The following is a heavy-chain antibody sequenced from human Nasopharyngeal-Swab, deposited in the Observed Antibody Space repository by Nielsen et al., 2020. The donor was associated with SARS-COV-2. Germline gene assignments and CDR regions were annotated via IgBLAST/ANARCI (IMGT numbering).Heavy chain of an antibody. D-gene: IGHD5-18*01. CDR1: GFIFSDYW. Sequence: GGSLRLSCGASGFIFSDYWMHWARPAAGKGLELVATISPHGTGTTYVDSVKGRFTISRDNAKSTVSLHMHSLRPEDTAIYYCARDHPSGYSQDSWGQGTPVTVSS. CDR2: ISPHGTGT. V-gene: IGHV3-7*05. CDR3: ARDHPSGYSQDS. J-gene: IGHJ4*02.